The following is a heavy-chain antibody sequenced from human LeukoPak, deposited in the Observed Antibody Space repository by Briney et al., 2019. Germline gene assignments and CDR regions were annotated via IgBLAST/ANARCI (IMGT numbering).Heavy chain of an antibody. J-gene: IGHJ5*02. CDR1: GFTFSSYA. D-gene: IGHD2-15*01. V-gene: IGHV3-30-3*01. Sequence: SGGSLRLSCAAAGFTFSSYAMHWVRQAPGKGLEWVAVISYDGSNKYYADSVKGRFTIPRDNSKNTLYLQLNSLRAEGTAVYYCARDWRGYCSGGSCYEGDWFDPWGQGTLVTVSS. CDR3: ARDWRGYCSGGSCYEGDWFDP. CDR2: ISYDGSNK.